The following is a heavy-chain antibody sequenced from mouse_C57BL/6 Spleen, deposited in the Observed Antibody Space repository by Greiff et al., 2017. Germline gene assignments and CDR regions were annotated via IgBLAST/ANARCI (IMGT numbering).Heavy chain of an antibody. D-gene: IGHD2-3*01. CDR1: GYTFTSYW. J-gene: IGHJ3*01. CDR3: TREVGYDEGFAY. Sequence: EVKVEESGTVLARPGASVKMSCKTSGYTFTSYWMHWVKQRPGQGLEWIGAIYPGNSDTSYNQKFKGKAKLTAVTSASTAYMELSSLSNEDSAVYYCTREVGYDEGFAYWGQGTLVTVSA. V-gene: IGHV1-5*01. CDR2: IYPGNSDT.